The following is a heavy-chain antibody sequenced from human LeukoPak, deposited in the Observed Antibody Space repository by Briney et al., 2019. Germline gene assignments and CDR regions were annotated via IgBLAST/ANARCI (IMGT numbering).Heavy chain of an antibody. D-gene: IGHD2-2*01. CDR2: INRDGYT. J-gene: IGHJ4*02. CDR1: GGSFSDYY. CDR3: RCTSHWDYFNY. V-gene: IGHV4-34*01. Sequence: SETLSLTCAVYGGSFSDYYWTWIRQPPGKGLEWIGEINRDGYTRYNPSLKSRVTMSVDTSKNQFSLKLSSVTAADTAVYYCRCTSHWDYFNYWGQGTLVTVSS.